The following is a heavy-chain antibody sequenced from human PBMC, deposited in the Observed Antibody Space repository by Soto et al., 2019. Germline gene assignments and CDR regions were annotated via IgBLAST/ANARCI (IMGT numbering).Heavy chain of an antibody. CDR1: GFTFSSYA. CDR2: ISGSGGST. Sequence: GGSLRLSCAASGFTFSSYAMSWVRQAPGKGLEWVSAISGSGGSTYYADSVKGRFTISRDNSKNTLYLQMNSLRAEDTAVYYCAKDTRGVGMIVVVTEDYWGQGTLVTVSS. D-gene: IGHD3-22*01. J-gene: IGHJ4*02. V-gene: IGHV3-23*01. CDR3: AKDTRGVGMIVVVTEDY.